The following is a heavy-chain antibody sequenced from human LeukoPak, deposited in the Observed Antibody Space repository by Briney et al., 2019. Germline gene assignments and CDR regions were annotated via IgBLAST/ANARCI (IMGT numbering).Heavy chain of an antibody. J-gene: IGHJ4*02. CDR3: ARRSDWSYRCLDY. D-gene: IGHD3-9*01. CDR1: GGSITNYY. V-gene: IGHV4-39*01. CDR2: IYYSGTT. Sequence: PSETLSLTCTVSGGSITNYYWGWIRQPPGKGLEWIGSIYYSGTTYYSPSLKSRVTISVDTSKNQFSLRVSSVTAADTAVYYCARRSDWSYRCLDYWGQGTLVTVSS.